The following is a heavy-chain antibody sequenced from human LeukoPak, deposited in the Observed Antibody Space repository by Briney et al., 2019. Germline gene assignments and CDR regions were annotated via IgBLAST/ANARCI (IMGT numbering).Heavy chain of an antibody. Sequence: SETLSLTCAVYGGSFSGYYWSWIRQPPGKGLEWIGEINHSGSTNYNPSLKSRVTISVDTSKNQFSLELSSVTAADTAVYYCARSPLYDYVWGSYRSSFDYWGQGTLVTVSS. J-gene: IGHJ4*02. CDR2: INHSGST. D-gene: IGHD3-16*02. V-gene: IGHV4-34*01. CDR1: GGSFSGYY. CDR3: ARSPLYDYVWGSYRSSFDY.